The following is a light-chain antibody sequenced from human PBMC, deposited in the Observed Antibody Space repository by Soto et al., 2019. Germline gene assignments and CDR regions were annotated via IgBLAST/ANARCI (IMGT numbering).Light chain of an antibody. J-gene: IGKJ5*01. CDR1: QSVSSN. CDR2: GAS. Sequence: EIVMTQSPATLSVSPGERATLSCRASQSVSSNLAWYQQKPVQAPRLLLYGASSRATGIPARFSGSGSGIEFTLTISSLQSEDFAVFYCQQYNNWPPTFGQGTRLEIK. V-gene: IGKV3-15*01. CDR3: QQYNNWPPT.